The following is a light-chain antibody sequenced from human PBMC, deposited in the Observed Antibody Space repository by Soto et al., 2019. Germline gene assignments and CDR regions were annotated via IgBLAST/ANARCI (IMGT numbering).Light chain of an antibody. CDR3: SSYAGSNTVL. CDR1: SSDVGGYNY. V-gene: IGLV2-8*01. J-gene: IGLJ2*01. Sequence: QSALTQPPSASGSPGQSVTLSCTGTSSDVGGYNYVSWYQQHPGKAPKVMIYEVTKRPSGVPDRFSGSKSGNTASLTVSGLQAEDEADYYCSSYAGSNTVLFGGGTMLTVL. CDR2: EVT.